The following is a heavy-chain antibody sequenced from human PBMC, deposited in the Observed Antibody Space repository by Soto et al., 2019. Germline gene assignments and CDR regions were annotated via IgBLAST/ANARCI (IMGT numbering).Heavy chain of an antibody. D-gene: IGHD3-22*01. Sequence: QVQLQQWGAGLLKPSETLSLTCAVYGGSFSGYYWSWIRQPPGKGLEWIGEINHSGSTNYNPSLKSRVTISVDTSKNQFSLKLSSVTAADTAVYYCARGRFPGDYYDSSGYFAQYWGQGTLVTVSS. CDR3: ARGRFPGDYYDSSGYFAQY. CDR1: GGSFSGYY. V-gene: IGHV4-34*01. J-gene: IGHJ4*02. CDR2: INHSGST.